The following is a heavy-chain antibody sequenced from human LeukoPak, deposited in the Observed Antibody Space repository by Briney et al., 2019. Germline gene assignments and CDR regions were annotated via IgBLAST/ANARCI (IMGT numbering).Heavy chain of an antibody. V-gene: IGHV3-23*01. D-gene: IGHD6-19*01. Sequence: GGSLRLSCAASGFTFSSYAMSWVRQAPGKGLQWVSSISGSGDSTYYADSVKGQFTISRDNSNNTLYLQMNSLRAEDTAVYYCAILIAVAGPATFYWGQGTLVTVSS. J-gene: IGHJ4*02. CDR2: ISGSGDST. CDR1: GFTFSSYA. CDR3: AILIAVAGPATFY.